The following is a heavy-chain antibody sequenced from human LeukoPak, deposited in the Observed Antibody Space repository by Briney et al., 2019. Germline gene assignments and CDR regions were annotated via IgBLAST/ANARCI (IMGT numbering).Heavy chain of an antibody. V-gene: IGHV3-33*01. Sequence: GGSLRLSCAAAEFTFSSYGMHWVRQAPGKGLEWVAMIWYDGRNKVYADSVEGRFTISRDNSKNTLYLRMNSLRVDDANEHHSARDPFGIVRVRGRYYYGMDVWGQGTTVTVSS. CDR3: ARDPFGIVRVRGRYYYGMDV. J-gene: IGHJ6*02. D-gene: IGHD3-10*01. CDR2: IWYDGRNK. CDR1: EFTFSSYG.